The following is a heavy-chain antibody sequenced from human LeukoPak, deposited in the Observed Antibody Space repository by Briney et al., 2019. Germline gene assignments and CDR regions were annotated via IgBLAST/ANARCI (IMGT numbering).Heavy chain of an antibody. J-gene: IGHJ3*02. CDR1: GFTFSSYA. V-gene: IGHV3-23*01. CDR3: AKARIVVVTPGAFDI. Sequence: PGGSLRLSCAASGFTFSSYAMSWVRQAPGKGLEWVSAISGSGGSTYYADSVKGRITISRDNSKNTLYLQMNSLRAEDTAVYYCAKARIVVVTPGAFDIWGQGTMVTVSS. CDR2: ISGSGGST. D-gene: IGHD2-21*02.